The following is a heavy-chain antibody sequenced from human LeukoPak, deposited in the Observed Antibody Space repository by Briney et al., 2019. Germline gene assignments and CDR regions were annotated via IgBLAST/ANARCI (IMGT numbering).Heavy chain of an antibody. CDR1: GDSISSYY. J-gene: IGHJ5*02. CDR2: IHTSGSN. Sequence: PSETLSLTCTVSGDSISSYYWSWLRQPAGKGMEWIGRIHTSGSNNYNTSLKSRVTISVEKSKKQFSLKQSSVTAADAAIYYCARGGYYGSGNDFRFDPWGQGTPVTVSS. D-gene: IGHD3-10*01. CDR3: ARGGYYGSGNDFRFDP. V-gene: IGHV4-4*07.